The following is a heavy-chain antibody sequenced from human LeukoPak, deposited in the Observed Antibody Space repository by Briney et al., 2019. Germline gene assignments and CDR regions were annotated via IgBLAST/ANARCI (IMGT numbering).Heavy chain of an antibody. V-gene: IGHV1-2*06. Sequence: ASVKVSCKASGYTFTNYAMNWVRQAPGQGLEWMGRINPNSGGTNYAQKFQGRVTMTRDTSISTAYMELSRLRSDDTAVYYCARVPSGWYLVDYWGQGTLVTVSS. D-gene: IGHD6-19*01. CDR2: INPNSGGT. J-gene: IGHJ4*02. CDR3: ARVPSGWYLVDY. CDR1: GYTFTNYA.